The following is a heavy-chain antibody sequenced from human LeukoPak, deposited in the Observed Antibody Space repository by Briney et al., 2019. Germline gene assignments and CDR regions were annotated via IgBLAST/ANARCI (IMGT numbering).Heavy chain of an antibody. Sequence: GEPLRLSCAASGFTVSSNYMSWVRQAPGKGLEWVSVIYSGGSTYYADSVKGRFTISRDNSKNTLYLQMNSLRAEDTAVYYCARGITMVRGVTRDYWGQGTLVTVSS. CDR2: IYSGGST. CDR3: ARGITMVRGVTRDY. J-gene: IGHJ4*02. V-gene: IGHV3-66*01. CDR1: GFTVSSNY. D-gene: IGHD3-10*01.